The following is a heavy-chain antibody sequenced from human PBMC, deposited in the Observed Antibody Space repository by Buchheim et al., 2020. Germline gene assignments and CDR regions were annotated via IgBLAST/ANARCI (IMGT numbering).Heavy chain of an antibody. CDR1: GGSISSYY. CDR2: IYYSGST. D-gene: IGHD2-21*02. J-gene: IGHJ4*02. CDR3: VRHGGRVTPFDY. Sequence: QVQLQESGPGLVKPSETLSLTCTVSGGSISSYYWNWIRQPPGKGLEWIGYIYYSGSTNYNASLKSRVTISVDTSKSQFSLKLRSVTAADTAVYYCVRHGGRVTPFDYWGQGTL. V-gene: IGHV4-59*08.